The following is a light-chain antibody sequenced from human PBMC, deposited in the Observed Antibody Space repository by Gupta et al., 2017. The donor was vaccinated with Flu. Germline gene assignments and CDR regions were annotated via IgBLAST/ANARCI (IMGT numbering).Light chain of an antibody. CDR1: QDIKSR. CDR3: QQYDTDPLT. V-gene: IGKV1-16*02. Sequence: DIQMTQSPSSLSAFVGDSGTITCRTTQDIKSRLAWFQLKPGRAPKSLIYAASALQSGIPSKFSGGGSGTEFTLTITSLQPEDFATYYCQQYDTDPLTFGGGTMVEMK. CDR2: AAS. J-gene: IGKJ4*01.